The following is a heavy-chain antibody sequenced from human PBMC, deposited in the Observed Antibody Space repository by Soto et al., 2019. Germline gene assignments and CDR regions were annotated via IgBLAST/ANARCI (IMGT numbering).Heavy chain of an antibody. CDR1: GFTFSSYG. CDR3: ARHGPRGGYVNYYYYGMDV. Sequence: GGSLRLSCAASGFTFSSYGMHWVRQAPGKGLEWVAVIWYDGSNKYYADSVKGRFTISRDNSKNTLYLQMNSLRAEDTAVYYCARHGPRGGYVNYYYYGMDVWGQGTTVTVSS. D-gene: IGHD5-12*01. J-gene: IGHJ6*02. CDR2: IWYDGSNK. V-gene: IGHV3-33*01.